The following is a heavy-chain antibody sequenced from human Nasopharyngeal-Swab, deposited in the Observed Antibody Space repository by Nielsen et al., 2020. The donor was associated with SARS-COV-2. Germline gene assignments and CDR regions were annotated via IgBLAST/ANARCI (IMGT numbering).Heavy chain of an antibody. Sequence: GESLKISCAASGFTFRNYLMSWVRQAPGKGLEWVANIKQDASEEYYVDSVKGRFTISRDNSRNTLYLQMNSLRAEDTAIYYCEKDRYFNHFYFDYWGQGTPVTVSS. CDR1: GFTFRNYL. CDR3: EKDRYFNHFYFDY. CDR2: IKQDASEE. D-gene: IGHD3-9*01. J-gene: IGHJ4*02. V-gene: IGHV3-7*01.